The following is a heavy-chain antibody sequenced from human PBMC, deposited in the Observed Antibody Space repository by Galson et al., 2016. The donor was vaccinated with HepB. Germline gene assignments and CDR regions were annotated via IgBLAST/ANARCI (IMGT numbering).Heavy chain of an antibody. CDR3: AKVALSGLTYFDN. Sequence: SLRLSCAASGFTFSSYAMSWVRQAAGKGLEWVSAVSDSGESRYYTDSVKGRFTISRDNSKNPLHLQMNSLRAEDTALYYCAKVALSGLTYFDNWGQGSLVTVSS. CDR1: GFTFSSYA. CDR2: VSDSGESR. J-gene: IGHJ4*02. V-gene: IGHV3-23*01. D-gene: IGHD5/OR15-5a*01.